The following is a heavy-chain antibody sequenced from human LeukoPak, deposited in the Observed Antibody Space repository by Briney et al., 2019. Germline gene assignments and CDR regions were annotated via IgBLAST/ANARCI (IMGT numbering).Heavy chain of an antibody. CDR2: IKSKTDGGTT. CDR3: TTIGARISAAAGTLLDYYDYMDV. Sequence: PGGSLRLSCAASGFTFRNAWMSWVRQAAGKGLEWVGRIKSKTDGGTTDYAAPVKGRFTISRDDSKTTLYLQMNSLKTEDTAVYYCTTIGARISAAAGTLLDYYDYMDVWGKGTTDTVSS. D-gene: IGHD6-13*01. V-gene: IGHV3-15*01. J-gene: IGHJ6*03. CDR1: GFTFRNAW.